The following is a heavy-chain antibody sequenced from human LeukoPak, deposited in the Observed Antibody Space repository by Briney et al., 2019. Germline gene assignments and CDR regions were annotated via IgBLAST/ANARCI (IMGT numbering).Heavy chain of an antibody. CDR2: ISSSGSTI. CDR1: GFTFSSYE. J-gene: IGHJ6*04. V-gene: IGHV3-48*03. Sequence: GGSLRLSCAASGFTFSSYEMNWVRQAPGKGLEWVSYISSSGSTIHYADSVKGRFTISRDNAKNSLYLQMNSLRAEDTAVYYCARDLGYCTSTSCYSLCGMDVWGKGTTVTVSS. CDR3: ARDLGYCTSTSCYSLCGMDV. D-gene: IGHD2-2*02.